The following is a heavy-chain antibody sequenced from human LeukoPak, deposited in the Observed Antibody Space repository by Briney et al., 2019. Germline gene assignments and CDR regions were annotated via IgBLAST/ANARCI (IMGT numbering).Heavy chain of an antibody. CDR1: GYTLTELS. CDR3: ATIPQILTGYGP. V-gene: IGHV1-24*01. Sequence: ASVKVSCKVSGYTLTELSMHWVRQAPRKGLEWMGGFDPEDGETIYAQKFQGRVTMTEDTSTDTAYMELSSLRSEDTAVYYCATIPQILTGYGPWGQGTLVTVSS. D-gene: IGHD3-9*01. J-gene: IGHJ5*02. CDR2: FDPEDGET.